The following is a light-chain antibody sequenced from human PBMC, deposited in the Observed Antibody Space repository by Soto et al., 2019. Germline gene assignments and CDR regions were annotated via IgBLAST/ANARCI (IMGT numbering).Light chain of an antibody. CDR2: KAS. J-gene: IGKJ1*01. CDR3: QQYNSYSWK. CDR1: QSISSW. V-gene: IGKV1-5*03. Sequence: DIQMTQSPSTLSASVGDRVTITCRASQSISSWLAWYQQKPGKAPNLLIYKASSLESGVPSRFSGSGSGTEFTLTISSLQPGDFATYYCQQYNSYSWKFGQGTKVDIK.